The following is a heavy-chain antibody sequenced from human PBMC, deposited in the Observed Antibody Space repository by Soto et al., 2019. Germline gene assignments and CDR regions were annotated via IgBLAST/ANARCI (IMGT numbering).Heavy chain of an antibody. CDR1: GFTFSSSG. Sequence: EVPLLESGGGLVQPGGSLRLSCAASGFTFSSSGMNWARQAPGKGLEWVSSIRGGDVSTYYADSVKGRFTISRDKSKNTLFLQMDSLRAEDTAVYYCAKDRCGGTCISDSDYWGQGTLVTVSS. CDR2: IRGGDVST. D-gene: IGHD2-15*01. CDR3: AKDRCGGTCISDSDY. V-gene: IGHV3-23*01. J-gene: IGHJ4*02.